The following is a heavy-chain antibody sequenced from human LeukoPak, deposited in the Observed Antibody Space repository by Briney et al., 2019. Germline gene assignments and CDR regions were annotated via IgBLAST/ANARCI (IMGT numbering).Heavy chain of an antibody. CDR1: GYIFSTYL. Sequence: KHGESLKISCKGSGYIFSTYLIGWVRQEPGKGLEWMGIIYPGDSDTRYSPSFQGQVTISADKSISTAYLQWSSLKASDTAMYYCARSTLDTAAGVMDVWGQGTTVTVSS. CDR2: IYPGDSDT. V-gene: IGHV5-51*01. J-gene: IGHJ6*02. CDR3: ARSTLDTAAGVMDV. D-gene: IGHD5-18*01.